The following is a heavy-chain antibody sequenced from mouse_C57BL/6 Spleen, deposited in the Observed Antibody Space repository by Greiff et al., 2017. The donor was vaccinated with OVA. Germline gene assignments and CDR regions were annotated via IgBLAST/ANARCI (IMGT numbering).Heavy chain of an antibody. CDR3: ARRAYYYAMDY. Sequence: EVQLQQSGPVLVKPGASVKLSCKASGYTFTDYYLNWVKQSHGKSLEWIGVINPYNGGTSYNQKFKGKATLTVDKSSSTAYMELSSLTSEDSAVYYCARRAYYYAMDYWGQGTSVTVSS. J-gene: IGHJ4*01. CDR1: GYTFTDYY. D-gene: IGHD3-3*01. CDR2: INPYNGGT. V-gene: IGHV1-19*01.